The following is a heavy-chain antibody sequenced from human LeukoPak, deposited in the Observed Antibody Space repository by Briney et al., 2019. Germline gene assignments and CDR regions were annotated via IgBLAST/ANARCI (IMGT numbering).Heavy chain of an antibody. D-gene: IGHD3-22*01. CDR1: GGTFSSYA. V-gene: IGHV1-69*04. Sequence: GSSVKLSCKVSGGTFSSYAISWVRQAPGQGLEWMGRIIPIFGIANYAQKFQGRVTITADKSTSTAYMELSSLRSEDTALYCCTRRVVSSGYSSAEYFQHWGQGTLVTVSS. J-gene: IGHJ1*01. CDR3: TRRVVSSGYSSAEYFQH. CDR2: IIPIFGIA.